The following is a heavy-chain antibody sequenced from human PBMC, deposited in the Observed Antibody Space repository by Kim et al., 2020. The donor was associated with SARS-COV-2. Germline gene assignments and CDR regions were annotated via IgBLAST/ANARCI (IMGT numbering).Heavy chain of an antibody. CDR1: GFSFRRYW. Sequence: GGSLRLSCAASGFSFRRYWMHWVRRAPGKGLVWVARTNEYGSVTNYADSVKGRFTISRDNAENTLYLQMNSLTVDDTAVSYCARDLSGADDYWGQGTLVT. CDR2: TNEYGSVT. V-gene: IGHV3-74*01. D-gene: IGHD3-10*01. J-gene: IGHJ4*02. CDR3: ARDLSGADDY.